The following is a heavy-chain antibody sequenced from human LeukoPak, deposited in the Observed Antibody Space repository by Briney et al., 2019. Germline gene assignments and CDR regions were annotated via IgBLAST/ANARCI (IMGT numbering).Heavy chain of an antibody. CDR2: ISYDGSNK. J-gene: IGHJ4*02. D-gene: IGHD4-11*01. CDR3: AKAGAMTTHSRTYFDY. CDR1: GFTFSSYA. V-gene: IGHV3-30*04. Sequence: GRSLRLSCAASGFTFSSYAMHWVRQAPGKGLEWVAVISYDGSNKYYADSVKGRFTISRDNSKSTLYLQMNSLRAEDTAVYYCAKAGAMTTHSRTYFDYWGQGTLVTVSS.